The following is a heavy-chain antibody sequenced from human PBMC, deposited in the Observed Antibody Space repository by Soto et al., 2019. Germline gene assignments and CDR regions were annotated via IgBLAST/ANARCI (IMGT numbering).Heavy chain of an antibody. CDR2: IYYSGST. Sequence: QVQLQESGPGLVKPSETLSLTCTVSGGSVSSGNYYWSWIRQPAGKGLEWIGYIYYSGSTDYNPSLKSRVTISVDTSKNQFSLKLSSVTAADTAVYYCARGVGVVTFFDYWGQGTLVTVSS. CDR1: GGSVSSGNYY. V-gene: IGHV4-61*01. CDR3: ARGVGVVTFFDY. D-gene: IGHD3-3*01. J-gene: IGHJ4*02.